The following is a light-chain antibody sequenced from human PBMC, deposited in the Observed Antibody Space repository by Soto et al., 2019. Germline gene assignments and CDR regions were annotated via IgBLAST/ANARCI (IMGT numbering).Light chain of an antibody. J-gene: IGKJ1*01. Sequence: EIVVTQSPATLSVSPGGRATLSCRASQSINNNLAWYQQKPGQAPRLLIYNAFTRATGIPARFSGSGSGTEFTLTISSLQSEDFAIYYCQQYSKWPQTFGQGTKVDIK. CDR2: NAF. CDR1: QSINNN. V-gene: IGKV3-15*01. CDR3: QQYSKWPQT.